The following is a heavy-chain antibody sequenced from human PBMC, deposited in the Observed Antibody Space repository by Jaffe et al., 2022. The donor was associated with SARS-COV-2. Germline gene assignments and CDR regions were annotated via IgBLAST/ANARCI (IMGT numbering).Heavy chain of an antibody. CDR2: ISSSSSYI. V-gene: IGHV3-21*01. Sequence: EVQLVESGGGLVKPGGSLRLSCAASGFTFSSYSMNWVRQAPGKGLEWVSSISSSSSYIYYADSVKGRFTISRDNAKNSLYLQMNSLRAEDTAVYYCAREKVETWNYGPSGMDVWGQGTTVTVSS. CDR3: AREKVETWNYGPSGMDV. D-gene: IGHD1-7*01. J-gene: IGHJ6*02. CDR1: GFTFSSYS.